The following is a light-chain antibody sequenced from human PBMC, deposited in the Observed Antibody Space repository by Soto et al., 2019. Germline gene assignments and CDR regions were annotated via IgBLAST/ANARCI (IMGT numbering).Light chain of an antibody. V-gene: IGKV3-20*01. Sequence: EIVLTQSPGTLSLSPGERATLSCRASQSVNSRFLAWYQQKPGQAPRLLMYGGSTRATGIPDRFSGSGAGADFNLTISRLEHEDFAVYYCQQYGRSPPMYTFGQGTKLEIK. CDR2: GGS. CDR3: QQYGRSPPMYT. CDR1: QSVNSRF. J-gene: IGKJ2*01.